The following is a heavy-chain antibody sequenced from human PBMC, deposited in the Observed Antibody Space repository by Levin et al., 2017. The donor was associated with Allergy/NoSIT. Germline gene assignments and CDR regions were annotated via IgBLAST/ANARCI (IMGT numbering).Heavy chain of an antibody. V-gene: IGHV3-23*01. CDR2: LIASGDKT. D-gene: IGHD3-10*01. Sequence: GGSLRLSCAASGFTFASYAMAWVRQAPGKGLEWVSTLIASGDKTFYADSVKGRFTISRDTSKNTLYLQMNSLTADDSAIYYCAKTKFTTGFSGDSWGQGTLVTVSS. CDR1: GFTFASYA. CDR3: AKTKFTTGFSGDS. J-gene: IGHJ4*02.